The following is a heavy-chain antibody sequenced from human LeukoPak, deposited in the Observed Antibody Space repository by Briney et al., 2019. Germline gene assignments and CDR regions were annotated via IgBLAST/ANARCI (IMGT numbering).Heavy chain of an antibody. CDR3: ARDRDGDYVVAFDI. CDR2: ILYDGSNK. CDR1: GFTFSNYG. V-gene: IGHV3-33*01. Sequence: GGSLRLSCAASGFTFSNYGMHWGRQAPGRGREWGAVILYDGSNKYYADSVKGRFTISRGNSKNTLYLQMNSLRAEDTAVYYCARDRDGDYVVAFDIWGQGTMVTVSS. J-gene: IGHJ3*02. D-gene: IGHD4-17*01.